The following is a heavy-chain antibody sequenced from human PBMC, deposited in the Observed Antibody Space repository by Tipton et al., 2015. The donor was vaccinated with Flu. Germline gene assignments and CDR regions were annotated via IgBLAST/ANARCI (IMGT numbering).Heavy chain of an antibody. V-gene: IGHV4-61*02. CDR3: AREVGGEGKLDS. CDR2: IHYNGVT. Sequence: TLSLTCTVSGSFFSTSDYIWTWVRWPAGKGLEWIGRIHYNGVTNYNPSLESRVTVSKDTSKNQFSLKLTSLTAADTAIYYCAREVGGEGKLDSWGQGALVTVSS. J-gene: IGHJ4*02. D-gene: IGHD1-26*01. CDR1: GSFFSTSDYI.